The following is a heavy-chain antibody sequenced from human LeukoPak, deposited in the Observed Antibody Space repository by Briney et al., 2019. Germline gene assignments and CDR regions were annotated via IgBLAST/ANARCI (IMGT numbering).Heavy chain of an antibody. V-gene: IGHV4-34*01. CDR3: ASSVLLWFGELPDY. Sequence: SETLSLTCAVYGGSFSGYYWSWIRQSPGKGLEWIGEINHSGSTNYNPSLKSRVTISVDTSKNQFSLKLSSVTAADTAVYYCASSVLLWFGELPDYWGQGTLVTVSS. CDR2: INHSGST. D-gene: IGHD3-10*01. CDR1: GGSFSGYY. J-gene: IGHJ4*02.